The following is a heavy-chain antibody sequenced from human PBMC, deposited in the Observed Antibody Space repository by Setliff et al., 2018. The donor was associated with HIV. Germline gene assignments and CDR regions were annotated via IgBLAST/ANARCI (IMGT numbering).Heavy chain of an antibody. CDR2: INPSCGTT. Sequence: ASVKVSCKASEYFFSYYMHWLRQAPGQGLEWMGLINPSCGTTTYAEKFQGRVTMTRDTSTSTVYMDLSGLRSEDTAVYYCARVEAARSIRGFDSWGQGTLVTVSS. D-gene: IGHD6-6*01. J-gene: IGHJ4*02. V-gene: IGHV1-46*01. CDR3: ARVEAARSIRGFDS. CDR1: EYFFSYY.